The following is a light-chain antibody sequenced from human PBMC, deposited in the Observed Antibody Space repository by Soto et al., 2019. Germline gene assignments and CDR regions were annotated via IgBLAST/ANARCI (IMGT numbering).Light chain of an antibody. J-gene: IGLJ2*01. Sequence: QSALTQPPSVSGSPGQSVTISCTGTSSDVGSYNRVSWYQQPPGTAPKLMIYEVSNRPSGVPDRFSGSKSGNTASLTISGLQAEDEPDYYCSSYTSSSIYVVFGGGTKLTVL. CDR3: SSYTSSSIYVV. CDR2: EVS. CDR1: SSDVGSYNR. V-gene: IGLV2-18*02.